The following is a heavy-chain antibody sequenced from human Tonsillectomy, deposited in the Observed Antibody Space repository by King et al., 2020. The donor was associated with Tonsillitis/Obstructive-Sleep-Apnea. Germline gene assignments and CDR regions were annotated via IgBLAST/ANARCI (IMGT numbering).Heavy chain of an antibody. CDR3: ARSVYGILTGPPRY. CDR1: GFTFSNYA. Sequence: VQLVQSGGGVVQPGRSLRLSCAASGFTFSNYAFHWVRQAPGKGLEWVAVIAFDGSKNHYANCVKGRFTISRDNSKNTLYLQMNSLRPEDTAVYYCARSVYGILTGPPRYWGQGTLVTVSS. V-gene: IGHV3-30*04. CDR2: IAFDGSKN. J-gene: IGHJ4*02. D-gene: IGHD3-9*01.